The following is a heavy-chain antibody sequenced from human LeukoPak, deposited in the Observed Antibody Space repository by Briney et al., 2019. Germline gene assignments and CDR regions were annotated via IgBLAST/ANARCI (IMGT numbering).Heavy chain of an antibody. J-gene: IGHJ6*04. V-gene: IGHV3-30*04. CDR3: ARTPQCYAYCMDV. CDR1: GFTFSSYA. Sequence: GGSLRLSCAASGFTFSSYAMHWVRQAPGKGLEWVAVISYDGSNKYYADSVRGRFTISRDNSKNTLYLQMNSLRAEDTAVYCCARTPQCYAYCMDVWGKGTTVTVSS. D-gene: IGHD2-15*01. CDR2: ISYDGSNK.